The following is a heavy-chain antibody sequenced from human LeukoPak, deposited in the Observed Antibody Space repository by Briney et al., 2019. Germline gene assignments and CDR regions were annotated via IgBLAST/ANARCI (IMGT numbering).Heavy chain of an antibody. CDR1: GFTFSSYS. D-gene: IGHD3-22*01. CDR2: ISSSSSYI. CDR3: ARGTYYYDSSGYQIPSYFDY. Sequence: GGSLRLSCAASGFTFSSYSMNWVRQAPGKGLEWVSSISSSSSYIYYADSVKGRFTISRDNAKNSLYLQMNSLRAEDTAVYYCARGTYYYDSSGYQIPSYFDYWGQGTLVTVSS. J-gene: IGHJ4*02. V-gene: IGHV3-21*01.